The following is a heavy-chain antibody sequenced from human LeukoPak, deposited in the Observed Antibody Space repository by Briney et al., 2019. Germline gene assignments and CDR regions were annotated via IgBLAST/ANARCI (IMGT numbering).Heavy chain of an antibody. CDR3: AKDRRRDGYNVDAFDI. D-gene: IGHD5-24*01. Sequence: PGRSLRLSCAASGXTFITYGMHWVRQAPGKGLEWVAVIWYDGSNEYYADSAKGRFTISRDNSKNTLYLQMNSLRAEDTAVYYCAKDRRRDGYNVDAFDIWGQGTMVTVSP. CDR1: GXTFITYG. CDR2: IWYDGSNE. J-gene: IGHJ3*02. V-gene: IGHV3-33*06.